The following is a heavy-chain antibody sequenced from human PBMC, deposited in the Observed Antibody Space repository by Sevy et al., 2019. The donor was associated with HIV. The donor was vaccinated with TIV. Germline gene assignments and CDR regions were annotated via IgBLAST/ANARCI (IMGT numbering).Heavy chain of an antibody. V-gene: IGHV3-7*01. D-gene: IGHD2-15*01. CDR2: IKFDGSEK. CDR1: GFIFSGYW. Sequence: GGSLRLSCAAPGFIFSGYWMTWVRQAPGKGLEWVANIKFDGSEKYYVDSVKGRVTISRDNAKNSLFLQMNSLRAADTAVYYCARGRYCSGGGGYIDYWGQGTLVTVSS. J-gene: IGHJ4*02. CDR3: ARGRYCSGGGGYIDY.